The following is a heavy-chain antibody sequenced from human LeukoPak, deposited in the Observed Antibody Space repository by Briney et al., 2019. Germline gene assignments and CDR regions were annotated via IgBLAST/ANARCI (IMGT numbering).Heavy chain of an antibody. J-gene: IGHJ5*02. CDR3: ASSFSAGTTGITGFDP. D-gene: IGHD1-7*01. CDR1: GGTFSSYA. V-gene: IGHV1-69*13. CDR2: IIPIFGTA. Sequence: ASVKVSCKASGGTFSSYAISWVRQAPGQGLEWMGGIIPIFGTANYAQKFQGRVTITADESTSTAYMELSSLRSEDTAVYYCASSFSAGTTGITGFDPWGQGTLVTVSS.